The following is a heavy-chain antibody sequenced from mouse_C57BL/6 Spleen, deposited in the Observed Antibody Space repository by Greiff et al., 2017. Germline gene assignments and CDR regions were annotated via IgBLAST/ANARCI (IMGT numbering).Heavy chain of an antibody. CDR1: GYTFTDYE. CDR3: TRSDYSNYDWFAY. Sequence: QVQLKESGAELVRPGASVTLSCKASGYTFTDYEMHWVKQTPVHGLEWIGAIDPETGGTAYNQKFKGKAILTADKSSSTAYMELRSLTSEDSAVYYCTRSDYSNYDWFAYWGQGTLVTVSA. CDR2: IDPETGGT. J-gene: IGHJ3*01. D-gene: IGHD2-5*01. V-gene: IGHV1-15*01.